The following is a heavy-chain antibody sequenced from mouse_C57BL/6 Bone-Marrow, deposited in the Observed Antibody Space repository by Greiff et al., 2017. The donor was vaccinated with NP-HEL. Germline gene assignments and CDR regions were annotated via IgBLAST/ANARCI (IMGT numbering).Heavy chain of an antibody. CDR3: ARSDGYYLAWYFDV. V-gene: IGHV1-59*01. CDR2: IDPSDSYT. CDR1: GYTFTSYW. Sequence: VQLQQPGAELVRPGTSVKLSCMASGYTFTSYWMHWVKQRPGQGLEWIGVIDPSDSYTNYNQKFKGKATLTVDTSSSTAYMQLSSLTSEDSAVYYCARSDGYYLAWYFDVWGTGTTVTVSS. D-gene: IGHD2-3*01. J-gene: IGHJ1*03.